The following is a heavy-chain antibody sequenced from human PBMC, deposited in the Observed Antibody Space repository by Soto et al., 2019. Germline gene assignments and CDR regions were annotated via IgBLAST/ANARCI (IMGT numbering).Heavy chain of an antibody. D-gene: IGHD3-3*01. CDR2: ISDGGERT. CDR1: GFTFSDYV. CDR3: ARDRSTDFGLDV. V-gene: IGHV3-23*01. J-gene: IGHJ6*02. Sequence: EVQLLESGGDLVQPGGSLRLSCVASGFTFSDYVMSWVRQVPGKGLEWVSSISDGGERTDYRDSVRGRFTISRDNARFTLHVQMTSLRVDDTAIYLCARDRSTDFGLDVCAQGTT.